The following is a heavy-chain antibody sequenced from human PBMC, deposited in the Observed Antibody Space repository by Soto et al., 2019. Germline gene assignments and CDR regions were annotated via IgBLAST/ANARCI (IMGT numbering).Heavy chain of an antibody. J-gene: IGHJ4*02. CDR1: GFTVSNNY. CDR2: IYSGGYT. D-gene: IGHD3-10*01. Sequence: EVQLVESGGGLIQPGGSLRLSCAVSGFTVSNNYMSWVRQAPGKGLEGVSVIYSGGYTAYGDSVKGRFTISRDNSKNTTYLQTKSPRAEGPAVFFGARHPGGGGYWGQGTLVTVSS. V-gene: IGHV3-53*01. CDR3: ARHPGGGGY.